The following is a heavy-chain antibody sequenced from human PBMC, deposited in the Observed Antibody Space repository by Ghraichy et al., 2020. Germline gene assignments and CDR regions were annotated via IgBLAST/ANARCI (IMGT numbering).Heavy chain of an antibody. Sequence: SETLSLTCTVSGGSISSSSYYWGWIRQPPGQGLEWIGSIYYSGSTYYNPSLKSRVTISVDTSKNQFSLKLSAVTAADTAVYYCTRHLGRRSHYSDSSGLIWGQGTTVTVSS. CDR1: GGSISSSSYY. CDR2: IYYSGST. CDR3: TRHLGRRSHYSDSSGLI. D-gene: IGHD3-22*01. V-gene: IGHV4-39*01. J-gene: IGHJ3*02.